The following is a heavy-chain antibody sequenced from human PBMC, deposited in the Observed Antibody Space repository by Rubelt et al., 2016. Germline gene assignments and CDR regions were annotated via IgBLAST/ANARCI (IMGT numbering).Heavy chain of an antibody. CDR2: INLGGSS. Sequence: QVQLQQGGAGLLKPSETLSLTCAVYGGSFSGYYWSWIRQPPGKGLEWIGEINLGGSSNYNPSLKTRVTISVDTSKNQFSLTVNSVPGADPAIYDCGRLGPKWIQARPFDYWGQGSLVIVSS. V-gene: IGHV4-34*02. CDR1: GGSFSGYY. CDR3: GRLGPKWIQARPFDY. D-gene: IGHD5-18*01. J-gene: IGHJ4*02.